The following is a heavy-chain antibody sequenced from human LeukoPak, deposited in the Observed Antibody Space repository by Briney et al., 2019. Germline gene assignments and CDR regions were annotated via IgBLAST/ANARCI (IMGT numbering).Heavy chain of an antibody. CDR2: IYYSGST. J-gene: IGHJ5*02. V-gene: IGHV4-30-4*08. Sequence: SQTLSLTCTVSGGSISSDDYYWSWIRQPPGKGLEWIGFIYYSGSTYYKPSLKSRVTISMDTSKNQFSLRLSSVTAADTAVYYWARCQPPGWFDPWGQGTLGTVSS. D-gene: IGHD5/OR15-5a*01. CDR3: ARCQPPGWFDP. CDR1: GGSISSDDYY.